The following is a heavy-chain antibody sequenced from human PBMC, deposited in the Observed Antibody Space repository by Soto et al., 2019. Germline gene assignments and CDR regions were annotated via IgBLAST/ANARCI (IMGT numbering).Heavy chain of an antibody. CDR3: AHRGYGDYPRDNWFDP. V-gene: IGHV2-5*01. D-gene: IGHD4-17*01. CDR2: IYWNDDE. J-gene: IGHJ5*02. CDR1: GFSLTSPGAG. Sequence: QITLKESGPTLVKPTQTLTLTCTFSGFSLTSPGAGVGWIRQPPGKALEWLALIYWNDDERYSPSLKSRLTITKDTSKNQVVLIMTNMDPVDTATYYCAHRGYGDYPRDNWFDPWGQGGPVIVSS.